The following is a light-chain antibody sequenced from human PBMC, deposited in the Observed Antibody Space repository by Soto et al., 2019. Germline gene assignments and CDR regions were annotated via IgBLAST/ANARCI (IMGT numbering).Light chain of an antibody. CDR1: SSNIGSNT. CDR2: SNN. V-gene: IGLV1-44*01. Sequence: QSVLTQPPSASWTPGQRVTISCSGSSSNIGSNTVNWYQQLPGTAPKLLIYSNNQRPSGVPDRFSGSKSGTSASLAISVLQSEDEADYYCAAWDDSLNGWVFGGGTKLAVL. CDR3: AAWDDSLNGWV. J-gene: IGLJ3*02.